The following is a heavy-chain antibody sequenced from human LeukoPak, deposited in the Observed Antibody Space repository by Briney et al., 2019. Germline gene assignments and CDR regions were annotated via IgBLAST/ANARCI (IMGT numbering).Heavy chain of an antibody. CDR1: GGSISSGDYY. Sequence: SSETLSLTCTVSGGSISSGDYYWSWIRQPSGKGLEWIGYIYYSGSTYYNPSLKSRVTISVDTSKNQFSLKLSSVTAADTAVYYCARDTRATSSGYYYNYFDYWGQGTLVTVSS. V-gene: IGHV4-30-4*01. CDR3: ARDTRATSSGYYYNYFDY. J-gene: IGHJ4*02. D-gene: IGHD3-22*01. CDR2: IYYSGST.